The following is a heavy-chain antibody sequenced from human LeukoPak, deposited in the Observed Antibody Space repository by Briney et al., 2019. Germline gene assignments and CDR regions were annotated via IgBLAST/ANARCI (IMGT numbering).Heavy chain of an antibody. Sequence: GGSLRLSCADSGFTFSSYSMNWVRQAPGKGLEWVSSISSSSSYIYYADSVKGRFTISRDNAKNSLYLQMNSLRAGDTAVYYCATSKRLVGDGGEFEIWGQGTMVTVSS. V-gene: IGHV3-21*01. J-gene: IGHJ3*02. CDR3: ATSKRLVGDGGEFEI. CDR1: GFTFSSYS. CDR2: ISSSSSYI. D-gene: IGHD1-26*01.